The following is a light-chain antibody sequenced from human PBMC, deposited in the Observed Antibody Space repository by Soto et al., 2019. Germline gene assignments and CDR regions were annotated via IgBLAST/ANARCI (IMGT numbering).Light chain of an antibody. J-gene: IGKJ1*01. CDR1: QSISSY. CDR2: AAS. Sequence: DIQMTQSPSSLSASVGNRVTITCRASQSISSYLNWYQQKPGKAPKLLIYAASSLQGGVPSRFSGSGSGTDFTLTISSLQPEDFATYYCQQSLAFGQGTKVDIK. CDR3: QQSLA. V-gene: IGKV1-39*01.